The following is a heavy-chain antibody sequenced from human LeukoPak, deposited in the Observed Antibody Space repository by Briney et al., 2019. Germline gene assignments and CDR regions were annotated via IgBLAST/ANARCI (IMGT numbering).Heavy chain of an antibody. CDR3: AKDRGSGSYYYYYYGMDV. CDR1: GFTFDDYA. J-gene: IGHJ6*02. V-gene: IGHV3-9*01. Sequence: PGRSLGLSCAASGFTFDDYAMHWVRQAPGKGLEWVSGISWNSGSIGYADSVKGRFTISRDNAKNSLYLQMNSLRAEDTALYYCAKDRGSGSYYYYYYGMDVWGQGTTVTVSS. D-gene: IGHD1-26*01. CDR2: ISWNSGSI.